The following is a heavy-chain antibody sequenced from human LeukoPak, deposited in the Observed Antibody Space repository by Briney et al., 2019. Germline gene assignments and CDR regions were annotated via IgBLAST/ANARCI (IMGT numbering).Heavy chain of an antibody. V-gene: IGHV3-7*01. Sequence: GRSLRLSCAASGFTLSNYYMSWVRQAPGKGLEWVANIGQDGSECADSVKGRFTVSRDNARNSLYLQMDCLRAEDTAVYYCARGVLPGTIQWSLDYWGQGTLVTVSS. J-gene: IGHJ4*02. D-gene: IGHD2-2*02. CDR3: ARGVLPGTIQWSLDY. CDR1: GFTLSNYY. CDR2: IGQDGSE.